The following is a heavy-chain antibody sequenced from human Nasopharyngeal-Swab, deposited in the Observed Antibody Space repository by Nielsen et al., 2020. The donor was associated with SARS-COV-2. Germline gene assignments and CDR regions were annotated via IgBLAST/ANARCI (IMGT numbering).Heavy chain of an antibody. V-gene: IGHV1-46*02. CDR2: INPGSGGT. Sequence: ASVKVSCKASGYTFNNYYIHWVRQAPGQGLEWMGMINPGSGGTTYAQKFQGRVTMTREPSTSTVFMDLSSLRSEDTAVYYCARRGRCSGSSCDMDVWGQGTTVTVSS. CDR1: GYTFNNYY. D-gene: IGHD2-2*01. CDR3: ARRGRCSGSSCDMDV. J-gene: IGHJ6*02.